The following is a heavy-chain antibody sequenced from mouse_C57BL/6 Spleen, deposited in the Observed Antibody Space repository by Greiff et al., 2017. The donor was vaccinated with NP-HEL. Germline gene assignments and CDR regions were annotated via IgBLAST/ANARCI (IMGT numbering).Heavy chain of an antibody. V-gene: IGHV5-9-1*02. J-gene: IGHJ3*01. Sequence: EVKVVESGEGLVKPGGSLKLSCAASGFTFSSYAMSWVRQTPEKRLEWVAYISSGGDYIYYADTVKGRFTISRDNARNTLYLQMSSLKSEDTAMYYCTRDRYDYDLFAYWGQGTLVTVSA. CDR3: TRDRYDYDLFAY. CDR2: ISSGGDYI. D-gene: IGHD2-4*01. CDR1: GFTFSSYA.